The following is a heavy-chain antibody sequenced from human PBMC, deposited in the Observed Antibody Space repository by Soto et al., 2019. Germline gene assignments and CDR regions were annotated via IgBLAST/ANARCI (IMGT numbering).Heavy chain of an antibody. V-gene: IGHV3-23*01. D-gene: IGHD3-10*01. J-gene: IGHJ6*02. CDR3: AKKLGGYYYYGLDV. Sequence: GGSLRLSCAASGFTFSSYAMSWVRQAPGKGLEWVSAISGSGGSTYYADSVKGRFTISRDNSKNTLYLQMNSLRAEDTAVYYCAKKLGGYYYYGLDVWGQRTTVTVSS. CDR2: ISGSGGST. CDR1: GFTFSSYA.